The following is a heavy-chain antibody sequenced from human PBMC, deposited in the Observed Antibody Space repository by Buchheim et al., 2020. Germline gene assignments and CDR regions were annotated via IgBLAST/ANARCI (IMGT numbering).Heavy chain of an antibody. Sequence: QVQLQQWGAGLLKPSETLSLTCAVYGGSFSGYYWSWIRQPPGKGLEWIGEINHSGSTNYNPSLKSRVTISVDTSKKQFSLKLSSVTAADTAVYYCARILPTIFGVVIHYYYYGMDVWGQGTT. CDR3: ARILPTIFGVVIHYYYYGMDV. D-gene: IGHD3-3*01. V-gene: IGHV4-34*01. CDR2: INHSGST. J-gene: IGHJ6*02. CDR1: GGSFSGYY.